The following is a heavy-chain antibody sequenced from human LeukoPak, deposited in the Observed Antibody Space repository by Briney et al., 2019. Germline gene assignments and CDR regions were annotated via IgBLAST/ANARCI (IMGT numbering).Heavy chain of an antibody. CDR2: MNPNSGNT. D-gene: IGHD3-3*01. CDR1: GYTFTSYD. V-gene: IGHV1-8*01. CDR3: ARGIVQYYDFWSGYYRGGYFDY. Sequence: ASVKVSCKASGYTFTSYDINWVRQATGQGLEWMGWMNPNSGNTGYAQKFQGRVTMTRNPSISTAYMELSSLRSEDTAVYYCARGIVQYYDFWSGYYRGGYFDYWGQGTLVTVSS. J-gene: IGHJ4*02.